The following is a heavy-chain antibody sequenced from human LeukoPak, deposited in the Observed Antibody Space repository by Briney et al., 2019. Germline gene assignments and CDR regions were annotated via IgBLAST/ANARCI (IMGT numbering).Heavy chain of an antibody. CDR3: ARGWVGYNWNHPHYYYYGMDV. CDR1: GGSFSGYY. Sequence: QPSETLSLTCAVYGGSFSGYYWSWIRQPPGKGLEWIGEINHSGSTNYNPSLKSRVTISVDTSKNQFSLKLSSVTAADTAVYYCARGWVGYNWNHPHYYYYGMDVWGQGTTVTVSS. CDR2: INHSGST. J-gene: IGHJ6*02. V-gene: IGHV4-34*01. D-gene: IGHD1-14*01.